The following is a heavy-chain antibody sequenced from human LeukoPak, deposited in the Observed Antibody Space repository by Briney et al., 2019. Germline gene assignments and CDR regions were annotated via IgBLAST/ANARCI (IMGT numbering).Heavy chain of an antibody. CDR1: GYTFTGYY. J-gene: IGHJ6*03. D-gene: IGHD3-3*01. CDR2: MNPNSGNT. Sequence: GASVKVSCKASGYTFTGYYMHRVRQATGQGLEWMGWMNPNSGNTGYAQKFQGRVTMTRNTSISTAYMELSSLRSEDTAVYYCARGRSGYYYYMDVWGKGTTVTISS. CDR3: ARGRSGYYYYMDV. V-gene: IGHV1-8*02.